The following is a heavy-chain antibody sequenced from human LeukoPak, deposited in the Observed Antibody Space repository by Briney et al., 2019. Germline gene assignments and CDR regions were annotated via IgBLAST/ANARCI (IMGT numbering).Heavy chain of an antibody. J-gene: IGHJ4*02. CDR2: IYYSGST. Sequence: SETLSLTCTVSGGSISSYYWSWIRQPPGKGLEWIGYIYYSGSTNYNPSLKSRVTISVDTSKNQFSLKLSSVTAADTAVYYCARSRDGYTLPYYFDYWGQGTLVTVSS. V-gene: IGHV4-59*01. CDR1: GGSISSYY. CDR3: ARSRDGYTLPYYFDY. D-gene: IGHD5-24*01.